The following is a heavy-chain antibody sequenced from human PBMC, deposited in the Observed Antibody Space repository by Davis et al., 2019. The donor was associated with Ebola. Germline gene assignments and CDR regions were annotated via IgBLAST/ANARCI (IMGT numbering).Heavy chain of an antibody. CDR2: IKHSGST. V-gene: IGHV4-34*01. CDR1: GGSFSGYY. Sequence: MPSETLSLTCAVYGGSFSGYYWSWIRQPPGTGLEWIGEIKHSGSTNYNPSLKSRVTISVDTSKNQFSLKLSSVTAADTAVYYCARGISGSYLLYYFGMDVWGQGTTVTVSS. D-gene: IGHD1-26*01. J-gene: IGHJ6*02. CDR3: ARGISGSYLLYYFGMDV.